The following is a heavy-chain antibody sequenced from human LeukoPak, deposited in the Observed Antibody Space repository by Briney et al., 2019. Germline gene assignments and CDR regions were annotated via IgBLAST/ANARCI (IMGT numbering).Heavy chain of an antibody. CDR2: IFHTRRT. V-gene: IGHV4-38-2*02. D-gene: IGHD5-12*01. CDR3: ARDGGYPTTDEGFDP. J-gene: IGHJ5*02. Sequence: SETLSLTCKVSGYSIGRDYYWAWLRQPPGKGLEWIGSIFHTRRTVYNPSYESRLTISMDTSKNEFFLRLNSVTAADTAVYFCARDGGYPTTDEGFDPWGLGTLVTVSS. CDR1: GYSIGRDYY.